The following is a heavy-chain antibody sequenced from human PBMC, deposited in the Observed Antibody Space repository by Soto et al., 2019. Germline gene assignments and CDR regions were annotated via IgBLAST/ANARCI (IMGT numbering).Heavy chain of an antibody. J-gene: IGHJ6*04. D-gene: IGHD3-10*01. CDR2: IIPIFGTA. V-gene: IGHV1-69*06. CDR3: ARDTWFGDLPLRGTEV. CDR1: GGTFSSYA. Sequence: SVNVSCKASGGTFSSYAISWVRQAPGQGLEWMGGIIPIFGTANYAQKFQGRVTITADKSTSTAYMELSSLRSEDTAVYCCARDTWFGDLPLRGTEVWGKEKPVNVSS.